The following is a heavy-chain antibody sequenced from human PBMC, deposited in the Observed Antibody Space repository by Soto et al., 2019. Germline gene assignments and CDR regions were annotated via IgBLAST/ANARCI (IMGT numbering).Heavy chain of an antibody. D-gene: IGHD3-10*01. CDR3: ARSLWFGELH. V-gene: IGHV2-5*02. Sequence: QITLKESGPTLVKPTQTLTLTCSFSGFSLSTTGVGVGWIRQSPGKALEWLAIIYWDNDKRYSPSLKSRVTITKDPSKNQVGLTVTNMDPVDTGTYYCARSLWFGELHWGQGALVTVSS. CDR1: GFSLSTTGVG. CDR2: IYWDNDK. J-gene: IGHJ4*02.